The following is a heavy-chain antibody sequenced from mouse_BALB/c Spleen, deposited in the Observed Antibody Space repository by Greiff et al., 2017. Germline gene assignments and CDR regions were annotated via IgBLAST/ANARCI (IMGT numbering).Heavy chain of an antibody. Sequence: EVKLQESGPGLVKPSQSLSLTCTVTGYSITSDYAWNWIRQFPGNKLEWMGYISYSGSTSYNPSLKSRISITRDTSKNQFFLQLNSVTTEDTATYYCAYYYGSSYVWFAYWGQGTLVTVSA. CDR3: AYYYGSSYVWFAY. V-gene: IGHV3-2*02. CDR2: ISYSGST. D-gene: IGHD1-1*01. J-gene: IGHJ3*01. CDR1: GYSITSDYA.